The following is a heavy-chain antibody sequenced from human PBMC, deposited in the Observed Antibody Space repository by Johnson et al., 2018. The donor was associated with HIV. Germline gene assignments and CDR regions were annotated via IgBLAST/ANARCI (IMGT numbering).Heavy chain of an antibody. CDR1: GFTFSSYG. V-gene: IGHV3-30*03. CDR2: ISADGSNI. CDR3: ARGPILEWLSGDGFDM. D-gene: IGHD3-3*01. Sequence: QVQLVESGGGVVQPGKSLRLSCAASGFTFSSYGMHWVRQAPGKGLEWVAVISADGSNIYYADSVKGQFTISRDNSKNTLHLQMNSLRVEDTAMYYCARGPILEWLSGDGFDMWGQGTMVTVYS. J-gene: IGHJ3*02.